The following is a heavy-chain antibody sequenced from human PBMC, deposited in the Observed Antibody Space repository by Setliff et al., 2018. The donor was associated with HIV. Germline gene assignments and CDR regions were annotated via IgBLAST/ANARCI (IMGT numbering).Heavy chain of an antibody. CDR1: GASISSYY. CDR2: FYYGGST. D-gene: IGHD3-16*01. Sequence: PSETLSLTCTVSGASISSYYWSWIRQTPGKRLEWIGFFYYGGSTDYNPSLKNRVSISVDTSRNRVSLKMTSVTAADTAVYYCARGSKGGFFDYWGQGTLVTVSS. CDR3: ARGSKGGFFDY. J-gene: IGHJ4*02. V-gene: IGHV4-59*01.